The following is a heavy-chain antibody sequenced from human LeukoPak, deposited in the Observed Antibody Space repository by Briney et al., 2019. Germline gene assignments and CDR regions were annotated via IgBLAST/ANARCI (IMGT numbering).Heavy chain of an antibody. J-gene: IGHJ4*02. D-gene: IGHD1-26*01. CDR3: ARDPGVGATEYYFDY. Sequence: ASVKVSCKASGYTFTSYGISWVRQAPGQGLEWMGWISAYNGNTNYAQKLQGRVTMTTDTSTSTAYMELRSLRSDDTAVYYCARDPGVGATEYYFDYWGQGTLVTVSS. CDR1: GYTFTSYG. V-gene: IGHV1-18*01. CDR2: ISAYNGNT.